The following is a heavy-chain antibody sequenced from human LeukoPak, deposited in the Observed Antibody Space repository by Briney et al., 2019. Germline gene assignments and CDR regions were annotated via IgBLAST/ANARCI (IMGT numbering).Heavy chain of an antibody. D-gene: IGHD3-10*01. Sequence: SETLSLTCTVSGGSISSGGYYWSWIRQHPGKGLEWIGYIYYSGSTCYNPSLKSRVTISVDTSKNQFSLKLSSVTAADTAVYYCARGGVMGSGSYYHWFDPWGQGTLVTVSS. CDR1: GGSISSGGYY. CDR2: IYYSGST. CDR3: ARGGVMGSGSYYHWFDP. V-gene: IGHV4-31*03. J-gene: IGHJ5*02.